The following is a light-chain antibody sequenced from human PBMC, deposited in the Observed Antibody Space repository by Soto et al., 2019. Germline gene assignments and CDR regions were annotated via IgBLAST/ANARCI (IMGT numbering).Light chain of an antibody. CDR2: END. CDR3: ANWDSSLSAGGV. Sequence: QSVLTQPPSVSAAPGQKVTISCSGSSSNIGNNYVSWYQHFPGTAPKLLIYENDKRASGIPGRFSGSKSGTSATLGITGLRTGDEADYYCANWDSSLSAGGVFGGGTKVTVL. J-gene: IGLJ2*01. CDR1: SSNIGNNY. V-gene: IGLV1-51*02.